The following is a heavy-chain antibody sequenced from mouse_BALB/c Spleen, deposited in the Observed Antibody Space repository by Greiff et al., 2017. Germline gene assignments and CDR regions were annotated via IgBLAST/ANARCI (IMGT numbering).Heavy chain of an antibody. Sequence: EVQLQESGPGLVKPSQSLSLTCSVTGYSITSGYYWNWIRQFPGNKLEWMGYISYDGSNNYNPSLKNRISITRDTSKNQFFLKLNSVTTEDTATYYCARDRVLLWGYAMDYWGQGTSVTVSS. CDR2: ISYDGSN. CDR3: ARDRVLLWGYAMDY. D-gene: IGHD2-1*01. J-gene: IGHJ4*01. CDR1: GYSITSGYY. V-gene: IGHV3-6*02.